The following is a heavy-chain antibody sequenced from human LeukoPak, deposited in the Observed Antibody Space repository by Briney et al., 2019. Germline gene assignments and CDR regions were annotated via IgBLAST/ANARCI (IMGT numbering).Heavy chain of an antibody. CDR2: ISSSSSYI. Sequence: GGSLRLSCAASGFTFSSYSMNWARQAPGKGLEWVSSISSSSSYIYYADSVKGRFTISRDNAKNSLYLQMNSLRAEDTAVYYCARDAHMVRGVIITYLDYWGQGTLVTVSS. D-gene: IGHD3-10*01. V-gene: IGHV3-21*01. CDR1: GFTFSSYS. CDR3: ARDAHMVRGVIITYLDY. J-gene: IGHJ4*02.